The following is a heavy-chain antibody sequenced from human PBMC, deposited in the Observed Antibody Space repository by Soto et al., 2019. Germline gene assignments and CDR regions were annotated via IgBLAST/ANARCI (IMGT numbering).Heavy chain of an antibody. Sequence: GGSLRLSCAASGFTFSNAWMSWVRQAPGKGLEWVGHIKSKTDGGTTDYAAPVKGRFTISRDDSKNTLYLQMNSLKTEDTAVYYCTTVVVVPAALPDYWGQGTLVTVSS. V-gene: IGHV3-15*01. D-gene: IGHD2-2*01. CDR1: GFTFSNAW. J-gene: IGHJ4*02. CDR2: IKSKTDGGTT. CDR3: TTVVVVPAALPDY.